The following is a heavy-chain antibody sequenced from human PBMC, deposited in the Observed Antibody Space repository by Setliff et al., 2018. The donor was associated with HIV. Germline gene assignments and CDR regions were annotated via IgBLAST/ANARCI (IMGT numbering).Heavy chain of an antibody. D-gene: IGHD6-13*01. J-gene: IGHJ4*02. V-gene: IGHV1-69*13. Sequence: SVKVSCKASGGTFSSYAISWVRQAPGQGLEWMGGIIPIFGTANYAQKFQGRVTITADGSTSTAYMELSSLRSEDTAVYYCARGRGSSSSWPIDYWGQGTLVTVSS. CDR3: ARGRGSSSSWPIDY. CDR1: GGTFSSYA. CDR2: IIPIFGTA.